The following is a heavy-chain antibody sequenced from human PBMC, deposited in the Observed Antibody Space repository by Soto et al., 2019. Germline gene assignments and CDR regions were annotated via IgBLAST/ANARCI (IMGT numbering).Heavy chain of an antibody. CDR3: ARVAMLTYYDFWSGYYLRNYFDY. CDR2: IYYSGST. Sequence: QLQLQESGPGLVKPSETLSLTCTVSGGSISSSSYYWGWIRQPPGKGLEWIGSIYYSGSTYYNPSLKSRVTISVDTSKNQFSLKLSSVTGADTAVYYCARVAMLTYYDFWSGYYLRNYFDYWGQGTLVTVSS. J-gene: IGHJ4*02. V-gene: IGHV4-39*01. CDR1: GGSISSSSYY. D-gene: IGHD3-3*01.